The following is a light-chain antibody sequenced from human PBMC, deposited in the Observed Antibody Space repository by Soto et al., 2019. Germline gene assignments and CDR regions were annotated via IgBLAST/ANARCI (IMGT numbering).Light chain of an antibody. Sequence: DSPLTQSPSTLSASVGDRITITCRASQSIGTWLACYQHRPGEGPKLLIHDASSLESGVPSRFSGSGSATEFSLTISSLESGDSGTYHCQQYATYAPSTFGQGTKVEIK. CDR1: QSIGTW. V-gene: IGKV1-5*01. CDR3: QQYATYAPST. CDR2: DAS. J-gene: IGKJ1*01.